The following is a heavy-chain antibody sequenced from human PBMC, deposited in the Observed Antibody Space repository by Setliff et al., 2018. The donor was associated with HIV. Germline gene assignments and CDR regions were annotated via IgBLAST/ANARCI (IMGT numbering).Heavy chain of an antibody. J-gene: IGHJ6*02. Sequence: SETLSLTCTVSGGSINYYYWSWIRQPPGKNPEYIGYIHPSGETYYSPSLMSRLTISLDTANNRFSLRLTSATTADTAIYYCARKAADVSGGGMDVWGQGTTVTVSS. CDR3: ARKAADVSGGGMDV. V-gene: IGHV4-4*08. CDR1: GGSINYYY. D-gene: IGHD2-15*01. CDR2: IHPSGET.